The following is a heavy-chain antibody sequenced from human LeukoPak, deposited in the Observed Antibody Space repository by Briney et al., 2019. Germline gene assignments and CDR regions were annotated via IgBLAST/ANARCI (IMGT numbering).Heavy chain of an antibody. V-gene: IGHV3-23*01. J-gene: IGHJ4*02. CDR2: ISGSGGST. CDR1: GFTFSSYA. Sequence: GGSLRLSCAASGFTFSSYAMSWVRQAPGKGLEWVSAISGSGGSTYYADSVKGRFTISRDNSKSTLYLQMNSLRAEDTAVYYCAKGRIIRQLSYFDYWGQGTLVTVSS. CDR3: AKGRIIRQLSYFDY. D-gene: IGHD6-6*01.